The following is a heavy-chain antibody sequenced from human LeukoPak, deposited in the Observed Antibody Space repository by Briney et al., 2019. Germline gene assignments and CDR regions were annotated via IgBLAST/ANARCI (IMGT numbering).Heavy chain of an antibody. V-gene: IGHV3-7*03. D-gene: IGHD6-13*01. CDR1: GFTFSSYW. Sequence: GGSLRLSCAASGFTFSSYWMTWVRQAPGKGLEWVANIKQDASEKYYVDSVKGRFTISRDNAKNSLYLQMNSLRAEDTAVYYCAKDKITLAAAAFYYFDYWGQGTLVTVSS. CDR3: AKDKITLAAAAFYYFDY. CDR2: IKQDASEK. J-gene: IGHJ4*02.